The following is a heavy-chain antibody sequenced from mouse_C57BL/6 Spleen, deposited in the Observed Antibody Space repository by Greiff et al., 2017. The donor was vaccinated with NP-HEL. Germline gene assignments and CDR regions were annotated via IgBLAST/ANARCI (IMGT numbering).Heavy chain of an antibody. V-gene: IGHV1-85*01. D-gene: IGHD1-1*01. J-gene: IGHJ4*01. CDR3: ANPYGSSPWYAMDY. Sequence: QVQLKQSGPELVKPGASVKLSCKASGYTFTSYDINWVKQRPGQGLEWIGWIYPRDGSTKYNEKFKGKATLTVDTSSSTAYMELHSLTSEDSAVYFGANPYGSSPWYAMDYWGQGTSVTVSS. CDR1: GYTFTSYD. CDR2: IYPRDGST.